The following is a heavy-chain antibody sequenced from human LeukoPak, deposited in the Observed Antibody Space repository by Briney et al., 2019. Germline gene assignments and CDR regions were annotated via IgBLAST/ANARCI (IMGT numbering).Heavy chain of an antibody. D-gene: IGHD1-14*01. J-gene: IGHJ6*02. V-gene: IGHV1-69*13. Sequence: ASVKVSCKASGGTSSSYAISWVRQAPGQGLEWMGGIIPIFGTANYAQKFQGRVTITADESTSTAYMELSSLRSEDTAVYYCARDGNRDNGMDVWGQGTTVTVTS. CDR2: IIPIFGTA. CDR3: ARDGNRDNGMDV. CDR1: GGTSSSYA.